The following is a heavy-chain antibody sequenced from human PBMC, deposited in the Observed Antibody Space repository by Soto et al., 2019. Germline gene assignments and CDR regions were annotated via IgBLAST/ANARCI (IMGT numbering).Heavy chain of an antibody. CDR1: GFSLSTSGVG. J-gene: IGHJ4*02. CDR2: IYWDDDK. D-gene: IGHD3-10*01. V-gene: IGHV2-5*02. CDR3: AHSWYYYGSGSYYFDY. Sequence: QITLKESGPTLVKPTQTLTLTCTFSGFSLSTSGVGVGWIRQPPGKALEWLARIYWDDDKRYSPSQKSRLTSTKDTSKNQVVLTMTNMDPVDTATYYCAHSWYYYGSGSYYFDYWGQGTLVTVSS.